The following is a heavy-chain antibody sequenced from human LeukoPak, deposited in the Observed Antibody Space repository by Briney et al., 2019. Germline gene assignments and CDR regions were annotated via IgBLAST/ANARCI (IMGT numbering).Heavy chain of an antibody. CDR2: IYPFNSDI. Sequence: GGSRKVSWKFSGFRLTSYLFGGVGQMPGRGLEWMGIIYPFNSDIRNSPSFQGQVTISVDKSISTAYLHWSSLKASDTAMYYCARRSVDYGMDVWGQGTTVTVSS. V-gene: IGHV5-51*01. CDR3: ARRSVDYGMDV. CDR1: GFRLTSYL. J-gene: IGHJ6*02.